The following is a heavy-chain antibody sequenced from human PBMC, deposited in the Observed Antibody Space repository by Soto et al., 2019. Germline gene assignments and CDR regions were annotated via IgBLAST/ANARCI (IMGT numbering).Heavy chain of an antibody. Sequence: EVQLVESGGGLVQPGGSLRLSCAASGFTFSSYWMHWVRQAPGKGLVWVSRINSDGSSTSYADSVKGRFTISRDNAKNTLGRQMNSLRAAGTAVYYCARGDVDSSSWYGGFVYWGQGTLVTVSS. D-gene: IGHD6-13*01. CDR3: ARGDVDSSSWYGGFVY. V-gene: IGHV3-74*01. CDR2: INSDGSST. CDR1: GFTFSSYW. J-gene: IGHJ4*02.